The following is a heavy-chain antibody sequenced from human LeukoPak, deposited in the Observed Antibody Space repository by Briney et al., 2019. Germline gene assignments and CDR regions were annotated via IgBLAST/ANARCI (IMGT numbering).Heavy chain of an antibody. CDR2: IKSKSDGGTT. D-gene: IGHD3-3*01. J-gene: IGHJ4*02. CDR3: TTAVWSGSQRLDY. CDR1: GFTFSNVW. V-gene: IGHV3-15*01. Sequence: GGSLRLSCAASGFTFSNVWMSWVRQAPGKGLEWVGRIKSKSDGGTTDYAAPVEGRFSISRDDSKSTLYLQMNSLKTEDTAVYYCTTAVWSGSQRLDYWGQGTLVTVSS.